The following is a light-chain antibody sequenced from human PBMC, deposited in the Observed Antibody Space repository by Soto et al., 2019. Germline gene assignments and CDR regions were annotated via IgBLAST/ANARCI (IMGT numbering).Light chain of an antibody. CDR1: SSDVGGYNY. Sequence: QSVLTQPASVSGSPGQSITISCTGTSSDVGGYNYVSWYQQHPGKAPKLMIYEVSNRPSGVSHRFSGSTSGNTASLTISGLQAEDEADYYCSSYTSSSPYVFGTGTKVTVL. CDR2: EVS. J-gene: IGLJ1*01. CDR3: SSYTSSSPYV. V-gene: IGLV2-14*01.